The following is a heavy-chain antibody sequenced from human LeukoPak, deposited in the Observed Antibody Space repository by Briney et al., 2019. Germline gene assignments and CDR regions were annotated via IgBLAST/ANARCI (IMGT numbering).Heavy chain of an antibody. CDR1: GYTFTSYG. J-gene: IGHJ6*02. CDR3: ARTRGDYGDYGMDV. CDR2: ICAYNGNT. Sequence: ASVKVSCKASGYTFTSYGISWVRQAPGQGLEWMGWICAYNGNTNYAQKLQGRVTMTTDTSTSTAYMELRSLRSDDTAVYYCARTRGDYGDYGMDVWGQGTTVTVSS. V-gene: IGHV1-18*01. D-gene: IGHD4-17*01.